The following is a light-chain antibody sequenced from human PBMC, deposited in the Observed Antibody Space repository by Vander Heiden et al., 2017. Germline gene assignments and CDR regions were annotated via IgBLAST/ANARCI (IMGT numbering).Light chain of an antibody. CDR2: RHN. V-gene: IGLV1-44*01. CDR3: AAWDDSLSGVV. J-gene: IGLJ3*02. Sequence: QALLTQPPPPSGTPRQGVTIPCSGSSSNIGSNTVNWYQQLPGTAPKLLIYRHNQRPSGVPDRFSGSKSGTSASLAISGLQSEDEADYYCAAWDDSLSGVVFGGGTKLTVL. CDR1: SSNIGSNT.